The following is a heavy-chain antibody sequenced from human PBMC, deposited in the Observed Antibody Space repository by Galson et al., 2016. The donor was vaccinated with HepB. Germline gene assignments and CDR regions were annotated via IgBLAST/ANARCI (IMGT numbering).Heavy chain of an antibody. CDR1: GFTFKNFA. Sequence: SLRLSCAASGFTFKNFAMSWVRQGPGRGLEWVSAISDGGHRKYYAASVKGRFTVSRDNFKNTVWLQMNSLRAEDTALYYCAKDPDSGRNLAADSWGQGTLVTVSS. J-gene: IGHJ4*02. V-gene: IGHV3-23*01. CDR2: ISDGGHRK. D-gene: IGHD1-26*01. CDR3: AKDPDSGRNLAADS.